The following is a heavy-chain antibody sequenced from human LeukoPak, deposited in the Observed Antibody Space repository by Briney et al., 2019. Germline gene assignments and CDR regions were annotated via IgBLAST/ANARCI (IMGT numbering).Heavy chain of an antibody. V-gene: IGHV4-59*01. J-gene: IGHJ4*02. CDR1: GGSISSYY. Sequence: PSETLSLTRTVSGGSISSYYWSWIRQPPGKGLEWIGYIYYSGSTNYNPSLQSRVTISVETSKNQFSLKLSSVTAADTAVYYCARVTGYMIEDYFDYWGQGTVVTVSS. CDR3: ARVTGYMIEDYFDY. CDR2: IYYSGST. D-gene: IGHD3-22*01.